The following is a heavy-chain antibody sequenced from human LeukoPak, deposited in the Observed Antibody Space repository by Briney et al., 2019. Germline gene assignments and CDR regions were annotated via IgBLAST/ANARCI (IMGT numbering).Heavy chain of an antibody. V-gene: IGHV3-30-3*01. CDR1: GFTFSSCA. CDR3: ARLGPGRYDSSGYEDY. CDR2: ISYDGSNK. J-gene: IGHJ4*02. D-gene: IGHD3-22*01. Sequence: GGSLRLSCAASGFTFSSCAMHWVRQAPGKGLEWVAVISYDGSNKYYADSVKGRFTISRDNSKNTLYLQMNSLRAEDTAVYYCARLGPGRYDSSGYEDYWGQGTLVTVSS.